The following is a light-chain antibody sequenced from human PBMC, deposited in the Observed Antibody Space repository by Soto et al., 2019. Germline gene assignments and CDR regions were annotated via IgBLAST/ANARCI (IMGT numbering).Light chain of an antibody. CDR3: QHNGRS. J-gene: IGKJ5*01. V-gene: IGKV3D-15*01. Sequence: EILTTQSPATLSASPGERATLSGRASQSVSSNLAWYQQKPGQAPRLLIYGASNRATGIPDRFSGSGSGTDFTLIINSLDPEDSAVYCCQHNGRSFGQVTRLEIK. CDR2: GAS. CDR1: QSVSSN.